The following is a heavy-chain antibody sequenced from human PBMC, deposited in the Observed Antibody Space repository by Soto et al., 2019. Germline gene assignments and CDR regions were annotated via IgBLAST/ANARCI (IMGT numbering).Heavy chain of an antibody. CDR1: GGSISSYY. D-gene: IGHD3-3*01. CDR2: IYYSGST. Sequence: SETLSLTCTVSGGSISSYYWSWIRQPPGKGLEWIGYIYYSGSTNYNPSLKSRVTISVDTSKNQFSLKLSSVTAADTAVYYCARGCITIFGVVIIRDYGMDVWGQGTTVTVS. J-gene: IGHJ6*02. CDR3: ARGCITIFGVVIIRDYGMDV. V-gene: IGHV4-59*01.